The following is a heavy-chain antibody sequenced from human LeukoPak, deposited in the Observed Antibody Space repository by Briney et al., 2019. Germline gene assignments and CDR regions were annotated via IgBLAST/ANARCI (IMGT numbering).Heavy chain of an antibody. V-gene: IGHV3-74*01. J-gene: IGHJ4*02. CDR3: ARGLVPGFLDY. Sequence: GGSLRLSCAASGFTFSSSWMYWVRHARGKGLVWVSRINSDESITTYADSVKGRFTISRDNAKNTLYLQMNSLRAEDTAVYYCARGLVPGFLDYWGQGTPVTVSS. CDR2: INSDESIT. D-gene: IGHD4-11*01. CDR1: GFTFSSSW.